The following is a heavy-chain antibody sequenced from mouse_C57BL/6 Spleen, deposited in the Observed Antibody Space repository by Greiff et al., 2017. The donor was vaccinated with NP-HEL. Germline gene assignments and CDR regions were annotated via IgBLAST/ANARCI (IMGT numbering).Heavy chain of an antibody. V-gene: IGHV5-17*01. CDR3: ARTTVVATDYAMDD. D-gene: IGHD1-1*01. CDR1: GFTFSDYG. J-gene: IGHJ4*01. CDR2: ISSGSSTI. Sequence: EVKLQESGGGLVKPGGSLKLSCAASGFTFSDYGMHWVRQAPEKGLEWVAYISSGSSTIYYADTVKGRFTISRDNAKNTLFLQMTSLRSEDTAMYYCARTTVVATDYAMDDWGQGTSVTVSS.